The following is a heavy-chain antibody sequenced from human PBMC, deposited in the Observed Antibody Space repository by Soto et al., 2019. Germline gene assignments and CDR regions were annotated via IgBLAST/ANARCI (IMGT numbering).Heavy chain of an antibody. D-gene: IGHD6-19*01. Sequence: ETLALTCTVSGGSISSYYWSCIRQPPGKGLEWIGYIYYSGSTNYNPSLKSRVTISVDTSKNQFSLKLSSVTAADTAVYYCARVLVAGTRYYYYGMDVWGQGTTVTVS. CDR1: GGSISSYY. V-gene: IGHV4-59*01. J-gene: IGHJ6*02. CDR3: ARVLVAGTRYYYYGMDV. CDR2: IYYSGST.